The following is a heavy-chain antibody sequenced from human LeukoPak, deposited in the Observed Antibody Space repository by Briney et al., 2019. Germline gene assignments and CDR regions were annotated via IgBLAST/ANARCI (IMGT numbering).Heavy chain of an antibody. Sequence: GESLRLSCAASGFTFSSYAMSWVRQAPGKGLEWVSAISGSGGSTYYADSVKGRFTISRDNSKNTLYLQMNSLRAEDTAVYYCAKDLISEGVVGATTTDWFDPWGQGTLVTVSS. CDR1: GFTFSSYA. CDR2: ISGSGGST. D-gene: IGHD1-26*01. CDR3: AKDLISEGVVGATTTDWFDP. J-gene: IGHJ5*02. V-gene: IGHV3-23*01.